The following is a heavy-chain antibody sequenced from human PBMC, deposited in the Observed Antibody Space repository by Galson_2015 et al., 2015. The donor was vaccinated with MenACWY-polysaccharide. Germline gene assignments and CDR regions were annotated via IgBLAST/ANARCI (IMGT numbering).Heavy chain of an antibody. V-gene: IGHV3-30*02. J-gene: IGHJ1*01. CDR3: ARNPARLDIAAAAQ. D-gene: IGHD6-13*01. CDR2: IRNDGRK. CDR1: GFTFGGNG. Sequence: SLRLSCAGSGFTFGGNGLHWVRQAPGKGLEWVALIRNDGRKHYPYAVKGRFPISRDNSKNTLYLQMNSLRPEDTAVYYCARNPARLDIAAAAQWGQGALVSVTS.